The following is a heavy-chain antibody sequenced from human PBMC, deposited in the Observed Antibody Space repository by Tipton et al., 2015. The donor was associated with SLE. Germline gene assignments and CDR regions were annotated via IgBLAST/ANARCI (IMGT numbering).Heavy chain of an antibody. CDR2: IIPIFST. V-gene: IGHV1-69*18. D-gene: IGHD3-16*01. Sequence: QLVQSGAEVKKPGSSVKVSCKASGGTFSSYAISWVRQAPGQGLEWMGRIIPIFSTAQKFQGRVTINADESTSTAYMELSSLRSEDTAVYYCARAPGLSDDASDIWGQGTMVTVSS. CDR3: ARAPGLSDDASDI. CDR1: GGTFSSYA. J-gene: IGHJ3*02.